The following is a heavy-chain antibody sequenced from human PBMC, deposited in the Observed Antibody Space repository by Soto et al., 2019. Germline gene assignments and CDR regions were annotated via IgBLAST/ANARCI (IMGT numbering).Heavy chain of an antibody. CDR1: GFTFSDYF. V-gene: IGHV3-11*06. D-gene: IGHD3-3*01. Sequence: QVQLVESGGGLVKPGGSLRLSCAASGFTFSDYFLTWIRQAPGKGLEWVSYISSSSSDTNYADSVKDRFTISRDNAKNSLFLQMNNLRVDDTAVYYCARDYDFWSGYLSGHFDYWGQGTLVTVSS. CDR2: ISSSSSDT. CDR3: ARDYDFWSGYLSGHFDY. J-gene: IGHJ4*02.